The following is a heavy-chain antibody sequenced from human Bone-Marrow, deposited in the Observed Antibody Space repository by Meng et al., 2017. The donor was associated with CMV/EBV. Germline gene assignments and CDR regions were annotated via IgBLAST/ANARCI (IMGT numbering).Heavy chain of an antibody. V-gene: IGHV3-11*06. CDR2: ISTTSSYT. Sequence: FSDDYMTWIRQAPGKGLEWVSYISTTSSYTNYADSVKGRFTISRDNAKNSLFLQMNSLRAEDTAVYYCARDLYSSGWGRLGRAHWFDPWGQGTLVTVSS. D-gene: IGHD6-19*01. CDR1: FSDDY. J-gene: IGHJ5*02. CDR3: ARDLYSSGWGRLGRAHWFDP.